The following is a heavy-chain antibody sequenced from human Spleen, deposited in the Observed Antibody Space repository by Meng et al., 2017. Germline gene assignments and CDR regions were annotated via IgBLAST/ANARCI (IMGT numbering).Heavy chain of an antibody. V-gene: IGHV3-33*01. CDR2: IWYDGSNK. CDR1: FSGSY. D-gene: IGHD2-15*01. Sequence: FSGSYWGWVRQAPGKGLEWVAVIWYDGSNKYYADSVKGRFTISRDNSENTLYLQMKSLRAEDTAVYYCARGVVGCSGGNCYSYYFDYWGQGTLVTVSS. J-gene: IGHJ4*02. CDR3: ARGVVGCSGGNCYSYYFDY.